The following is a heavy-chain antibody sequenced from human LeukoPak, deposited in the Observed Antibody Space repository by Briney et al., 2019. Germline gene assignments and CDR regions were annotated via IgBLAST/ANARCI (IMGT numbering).Heavy chain of an antibody. J-gene: IGHJ3*02. V-gene: IGHV1-2*02. Sequence: ASVKVSCKASGYTFTGYYMHWVRQAPGQGLEWMEWINPNSGGTNYAQKFQGRVTMTRDTSISTAYMELSRLRSDDTAVYYCARDRGYCSGGSCFDAFDIWGQGTMVTVSS. D-gene: IGHD2-15*01. CDR1: GYTFTGYY. CDR3: ARDRGYCSGGSCFDAFDI. CDR2: INPNSGGT.